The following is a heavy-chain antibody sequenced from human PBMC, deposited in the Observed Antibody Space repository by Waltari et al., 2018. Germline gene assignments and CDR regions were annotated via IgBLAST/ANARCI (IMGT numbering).Heavy chain of an antibody. CDR2: INPNSGAT. J-gene: IGHJ4*02. CDR3: ARDSQLVSCRPDCYVDY. V-gene: IGHV1-2*02. CDR1: GYTFPAYY. D-gene: IGHD2-15*01. Sequence: GAEVKKPGASVKVSCKTSGYTFPAYYMHWVRQAPGQGLESMGWINPNSGATNCAQKFQGRVTMTRDTSISTAYMELSSLKSDDTAVYYCARDSQLVSCRPDCYVDYWGQGTLVTVSS.